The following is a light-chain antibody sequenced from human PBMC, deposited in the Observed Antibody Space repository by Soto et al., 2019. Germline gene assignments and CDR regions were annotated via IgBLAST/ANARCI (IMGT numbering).Light chain of an antibody. Sequence: QSALTQPASVSGSPGQSITISCTGTSSDVGGYNSVSWYQQPPGTAPKLVIYDVGNRPSGVSDRFSGSKSGNTASLTISGLQAEDDAEYYCSSYTSSSTYVFGGGTKLTVL. CDR1: SSDVGGYNS. CDR3: SSYTSSSTYV. V-gene: IGLV2-14*01. CDR2: DVG. J-gene: IGLJ2*01.